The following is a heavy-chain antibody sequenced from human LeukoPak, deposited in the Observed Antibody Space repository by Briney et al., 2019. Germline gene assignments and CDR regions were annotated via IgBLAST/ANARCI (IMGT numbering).Heavy chain of an antibody. J-gene: IGHJ4*02. CDR3: ARGYSSSSLYGY. D-gene: IGHD6-6*01. CDR1: GGTFSSYA. CDR2: IIPIFGTA. V-gene: IGHV1-69*05. Sequence: SVKVSCKASGGTFSSYAISWVRQAPGQELEWMGGIIPIFGTANYAQKFQGRVTITTDESTSTAYMELSSLRSEDTAVYYCARGYSSSSLYGYWGQGTLVTVSS.